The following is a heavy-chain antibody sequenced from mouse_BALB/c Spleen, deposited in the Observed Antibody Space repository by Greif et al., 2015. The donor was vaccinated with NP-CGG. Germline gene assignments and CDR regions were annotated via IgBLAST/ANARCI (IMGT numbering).Heavy chain of an antibody. CDR3: ASGGNYDYFDY. V-gene: IGHV1-69*02. CDR1: GYTFTSYW. CDR2: IDPSDSET. Sequence: VKLVESGAELVKPGAPVKLSCKASGYTFTSYWMNWVKQRPGRGLEWIGRIDPSDSETHYNQKFKDKATLTVDKSSSTAYIQLSSLTSEDSAVYYCASGGNYDYFDYWGQGTPLTVSP. D-gene: IGHD2-1*01. J-gene: IGHJ2*01.